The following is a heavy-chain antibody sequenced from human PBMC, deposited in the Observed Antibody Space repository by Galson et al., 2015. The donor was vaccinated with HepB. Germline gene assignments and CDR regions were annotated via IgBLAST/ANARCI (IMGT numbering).Heavy chain of an antibody. V-gene: IGHV3-30*04. CDR3: AREEFGSGWYGSEMWNWFDP. CDR2: ISNDGSSK. Sequence: SLRLSCAASGFTFSAYALHWVRQAPGRGLEWVAGISNDGSSKYYADSAKGRFTISRANSRNSIYLHMNSLRVEDTAIYYCAREEFGSGWYGSEMWNWFDPWGQGTLVTVSS. D-gene: IGHD6-19*01. J-gene: IGHJ5*02. CDR1: GFTFSAYA.